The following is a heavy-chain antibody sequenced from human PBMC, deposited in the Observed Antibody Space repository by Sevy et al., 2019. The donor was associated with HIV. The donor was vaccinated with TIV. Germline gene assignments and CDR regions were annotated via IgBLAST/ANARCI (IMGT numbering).Heavy chain of an antibody. CDR2: IFTSGRT. V-gene: IGHV4-4*07. CDR3: VRGVTTLYYYSYIDV. Sequence: SETLSLTCTVSGGSISSYYWSWIRQPAGKRLEWIGRIFTSGRTNYNPYLKSRVTMSIDTSKNQFSLNLSSVTAADTAVYYCVRGVTTLYYYSYIDVWGKGTTVTVSS. J-gene: IGHJ6*03. D-gene: IGHD2-2*01. CDR1: GGSISSYY.